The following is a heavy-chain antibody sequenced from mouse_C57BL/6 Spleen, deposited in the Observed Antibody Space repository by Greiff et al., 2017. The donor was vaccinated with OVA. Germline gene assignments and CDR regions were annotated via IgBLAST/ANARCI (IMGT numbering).Heavy chain of an antibody. D-gene: IGHD2-3*01. CDR1: GFTFSSYA. Sequence: EVNLVESGGGLVKPGGSLKLSCAASGFTFSSYAMSWVRQTPEKRLEWVATISDGGSYTYYPDNVKGRFTISRDNAKNNLYLQMSHLKSEDTAMYYCARDRWLLGYWGQGTTLTVSS. V-gene: IGHV5-4*01. CDR3: ARDRWLLGY. J-gene: IGHJ2*01. CDR2: ISDGGSYT.